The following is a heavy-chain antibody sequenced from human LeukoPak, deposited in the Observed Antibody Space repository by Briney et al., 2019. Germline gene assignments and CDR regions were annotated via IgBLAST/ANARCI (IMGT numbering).Heavy chain of an antibody. CDR3: AKALKIYYGGNNGYAFDI. CDR2: ISYDGSSK. V-gene: IGHV3-30*18. CDR1: GFTFSSYW. Sequence: GGSLRLSCAASGFTFSSYWMSWVRQAPGKGLEWVALISYDGSSKYYADSVKGRFTISRDNFKSTLYLQMNSLRAGDTAVYYCAKALKIYYGGNNGYAFDIWGQGTMVTVSS. D-gene: IGHD4-23*01. J-gene: IGHJ3*02.